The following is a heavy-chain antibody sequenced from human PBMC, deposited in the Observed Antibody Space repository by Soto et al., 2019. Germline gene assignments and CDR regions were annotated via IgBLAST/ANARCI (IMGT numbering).Heavy chain of an antibody. CDR1: GGSISSYY. J-gene: IGHJ6*02. D-gene: IGHD3-10*01. Sequence: SETLSLTCTVSGGSISSYYWSWIRQPAGKGLEWIGRIYTSGSTNYNPSLKSRVTMSVDTSKNQFSLKLSPVTAADTAVYYCARDSGGNGSGAYYYYYGMDVWGQGTTVTVSS. CDR3: ARDSGGNGSGAYYYYYGMDV. CDR2: IYTSGST. V-gene: IGHV4-4*07.